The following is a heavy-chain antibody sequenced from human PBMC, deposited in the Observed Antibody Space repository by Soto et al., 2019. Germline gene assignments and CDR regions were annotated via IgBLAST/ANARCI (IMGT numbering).Heavy chain of an antibody. V-gene: IGHV1-3*01. D-gene: IGHD6-6*01. J-gene: IGHJ5*02. CDR1: GYTFTSYA. CDR3: TRMETGRGVPRPNWLDP. CDR2: INAGSGNT. Sequence: ASVKVSCKASGYTFTSYAMHWVRQAPGQRLEWMGWINAGSGNTKYSQDFKGRVTITRDTSATTVNKEKRSLRPKDTDVTNWTRMETGRGVPRPNWLDPGGRGPLVTVSS.